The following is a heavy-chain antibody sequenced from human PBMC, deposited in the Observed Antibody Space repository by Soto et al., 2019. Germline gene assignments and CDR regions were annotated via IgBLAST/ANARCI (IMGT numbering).Heavy chain of an antibody. CDR2: IYYSGST. V-gene: IGHV4-39*01. CDR3: ASLGTWSGYHSWFVS. CDR1: SAAINSRSHY. D-gene: IGHD3-3*01. J-gene: IGHJ5*01. Sequence: CTVSSAAINSRSHYWGWARQHPGKGLEWIGSIYYSGSTYYNPSLKSGVTISVVTSKNQFSLKLCSVTAAVTAVYYCASLGTWSGYHSWFVSWGQGTLVTIS.